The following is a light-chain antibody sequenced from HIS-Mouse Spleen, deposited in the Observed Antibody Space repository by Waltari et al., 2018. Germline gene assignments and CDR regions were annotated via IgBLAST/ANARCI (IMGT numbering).Light chain of an antibody. Sequence: SYELTQPPSVSVSPGQTARITCSGDALPKQYAYWYQQKPGQAPGLVIYKDSERPSGIPGRFSGSSSGTTVTLTISGVQAEDEADYYCQSADSSGTYSHWVFGGGTKLTVL. CDR2: KDS. CDR1: ALPKQY. J-gene: IGLJ3*02. CDR3: QSADSSGTYSHWV. V-gene: IGLV3-25*03.